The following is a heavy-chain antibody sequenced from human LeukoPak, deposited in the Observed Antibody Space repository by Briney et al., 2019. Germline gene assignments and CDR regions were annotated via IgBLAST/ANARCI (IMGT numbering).Heavy chain of an antibody. D-gene: IGHD1-26*01. J-gene: IGHJ1*01. CDR1: GFTFSSYS. CDR3: AKDQDSGRYYVRHFQH. V-gene: IGHV3-30*18. CDR2: ISYDGSKK. Sequence: PGGSLRLSCAASGFTFSSYSMNWVRQAPGKGLEWVAVISYDGSKKFYADSVKGRFTISRDNSKNTLYLQMDSLRAEDTAVYYCAKDQDSGRYYVRHFQHWGQGTLVTVSS.